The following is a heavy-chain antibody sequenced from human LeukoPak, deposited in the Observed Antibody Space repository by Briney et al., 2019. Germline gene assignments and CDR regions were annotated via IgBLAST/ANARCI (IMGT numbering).Heavy chain of an antibody. CDR3: ARKLGYCSSTSCYFQGYFDY. CDR1: GFTFSNYN. Sequence: PGGSLRPSCAASGFTFSNYNMNWVRQAPGKGLEWVSYITTSSTTTYYADSVKGRFTISRDNAKNSLYLQMNSLRAEDTAVYYCARKLGYCSSTSCYFQGYFDYWGQGTLVTVS. D-gene: IGHD2-2*01. J-gene: IGHJ4*02. CDR2: ITTSSTTT. V-gene: IGHV3-48*04.